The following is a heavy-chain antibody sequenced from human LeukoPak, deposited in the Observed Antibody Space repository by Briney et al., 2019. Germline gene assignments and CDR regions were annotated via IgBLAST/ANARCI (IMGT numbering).Heavy chain of an antibody. CDR3: AKIVPDTIFGVATLYYYYGMDV. J-gene: IGHJ6*02. V-gene: IGHV3-23*01. CDR2: ISGSGGST. D-gene: IGHD3-3*01. Sequence: GGSLRLSCAASGFTFSSYAMSWVRQAPGKGLEWVSAISGSGGSTYYADSVKGRFTISRDNSKNTLYLQMNSLRAEDTAVYYRAKIVPDTIFGVATLYYYYGMDVWGQGTTVTVSS. CDR1: GFTFSSYA.